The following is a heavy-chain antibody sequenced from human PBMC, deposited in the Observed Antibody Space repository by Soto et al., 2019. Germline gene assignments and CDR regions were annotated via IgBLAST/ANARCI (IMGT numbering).Heavy chain of an antibody. V-gene: IGHV5-51*01. CDR1: GYSFTTYW. D-gene: IGHD5-18*01. CDR2: LYPGDSET. CDR3: ARGYGKGNFDY. J-gene: IGHJ4*02. Sequence: PGESLKISCKGSGYSFTTYWIGWVRQMSGKGLEWVGILYPGDSETRYSPSFQGQVTISADRSITTAYLQWSSLKASDTAMYYCARGYGKGNFDYWDQGTLVTVSS.